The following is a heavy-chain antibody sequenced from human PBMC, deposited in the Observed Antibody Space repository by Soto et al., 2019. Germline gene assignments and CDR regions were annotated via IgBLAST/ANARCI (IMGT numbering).Heavy chain of an antibody. CDR1: GGSISSGGYY. D-gene: IGHD5-18*01. Sequence: QVQLQESGPGLVKPSQTLSLTCTVSGGSISSGGYYWNWIRQHPGKGLEWIGYLSYTGSTYYNPSLKSRVTTQVGTSKNQFSLKLSSVTAADTAVYYCARGIGYSYGQPSECDYWGQGTLVTVSS. CDR2: LSYTGST. CDR3: ARGIGYSYGQPSECDY. J-gene: IGHJ4*02. V-gene: IGHV4-31*03.